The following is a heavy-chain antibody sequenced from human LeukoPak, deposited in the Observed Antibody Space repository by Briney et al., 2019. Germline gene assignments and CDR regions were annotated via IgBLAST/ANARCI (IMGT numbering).Heavy chain of an antibody. V-gene: IGHV4-59*01. CDR2: ISDSGST. D-gene: IGHD1-14*01. CDR3: ARNRGVDFDY. J-gene: IGHJ4*02. Sequence: SETLSLTCTVSGGSIRSYYWSWIRQPPGRGLEWIGYISDSGSTNYNSTLKSRVTISVDTSKNQFSLKLSSVTAADTAVYYCARNRGVDFDYWGQGTLVTVSS. CDR1: GGSIRSYY.